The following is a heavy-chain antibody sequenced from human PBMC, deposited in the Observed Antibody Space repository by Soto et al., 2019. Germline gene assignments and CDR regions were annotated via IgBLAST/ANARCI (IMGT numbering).Heavy chain of an antibody. CDR3: ARDIFPGFGEHPPSMYV. D-gene: IGHD3-10*01. Sequence: GRSLGLSCAASGFTFSSYGMHWVRQAPGKGLEWVAVIWYDGSNKYYADSVKGRFTISRDNSKNTLYLQMNSLRAEDTAVYYCARDIFPGFGEHPPSMYVRGPGTPAPGSS. CDR2: IWYDGSNK. J-gene: IGHJ6*02. CDR1: GFTFSSYG. V-gene: IGHV3-33*01.